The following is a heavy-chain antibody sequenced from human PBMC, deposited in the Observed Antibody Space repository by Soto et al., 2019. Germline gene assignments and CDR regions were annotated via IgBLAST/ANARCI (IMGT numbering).Heavy chain of an antibody. J-gene: IGHJ3*02. D-gene: IGHD4-17*01. CDR1: GFTFSSYS. CDR2: IGASGAST. V-gene: IGHV3-23*01. CDR3: AKASYGDTDAFDI. Sequence: GGSLRLSCAASGFTFSSYSMSWVRQASGKGLEWVSTIGASGASTYNTDSAKGRFTISRDNSKNTLFLQMNTLRAEDTALYYCAKASYGDTDAFDIWGHGTMVTVSS.